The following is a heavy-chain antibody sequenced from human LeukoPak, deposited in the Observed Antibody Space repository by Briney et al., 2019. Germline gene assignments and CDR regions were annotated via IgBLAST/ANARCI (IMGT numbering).Heavy chain of an antibody. Sequence: SETLSLTCAVCGGSFSGYYWSWIRQPPGKGLEWIGEINHSGSTNYNPSLKSRVTISVDTSKNQFSLKLSSVTAADTAVYYCASLGYWGQGTLVTVSS. V-gene: IGHV4-34*01. CDR1: GGSFSGYY. CDR3: ASLGY. D-gene: IGHD3-16*01. J-gene: IGHJ4*02. CDR2: INHSGST.